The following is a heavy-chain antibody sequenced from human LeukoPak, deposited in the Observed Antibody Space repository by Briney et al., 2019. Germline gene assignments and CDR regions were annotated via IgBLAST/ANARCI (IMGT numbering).Heavy chain of an antibody. CDR3: AKDMHYYYYGMDV. J-gene: IGHJ6*02. V-gene: IGHV3-9*01. CDR1: GFTFSSYS. Sequence: GGSLRLSCAASGFTFSSYSMNWVRQAPGKGLEWVSGISWNSGSIGYADSVKGRFTISRDNAKNSLYLQMNSLRAEDTALYYCAKDMHYYYYGMDVWGQGTTVTVSS. CDR2: ISWNSGSI.